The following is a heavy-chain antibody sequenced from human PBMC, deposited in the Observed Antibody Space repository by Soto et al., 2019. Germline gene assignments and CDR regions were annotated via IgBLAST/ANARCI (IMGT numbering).Heavy chain of an antibody. V-gene: IGHV1-2*04. D-gene: IGHD2-2*01. Sequence: ASVKVSCKASGYTFTGYYMRWVRQAPGQGLEWMGWINPNSGGTNYAQKFQGWVTMTRDTSISTAYMELSRLRSDDTAVYYCARALVVVPAAIVFGMDVWGQGTTVTVSS. CDR3: ARALVVVPAAIVFGMDV. CDR2: INPNSGGT. CDR1: GYTFTGYY. J-gene: IGHJ6*02.